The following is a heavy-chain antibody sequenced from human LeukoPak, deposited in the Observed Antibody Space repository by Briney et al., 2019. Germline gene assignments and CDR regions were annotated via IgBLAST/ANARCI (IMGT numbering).Heavy chain of an antibody. J-gene: IGHJ5*01. CDR1: GGSISSYY. V-gene: IGHV4-59*08. CDR3: ASYPPECGRFVSCWFDS. D-gene: IGHD3-10*01. Sequence: SETLSLTCTVSGGSISSYYWSWVRQPPGKGLEWIGHISYSGSTNYNPSLKSRVTISVHTSKNQFSLKLSSVTAADTAVYYCASYPPECGRFVSCWFDSWGQGTLVTVSS. CDR2: ISYSGST.